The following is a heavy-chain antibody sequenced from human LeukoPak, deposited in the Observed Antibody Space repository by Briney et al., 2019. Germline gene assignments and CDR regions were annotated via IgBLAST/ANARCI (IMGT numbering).Heavy chain of an antibody. J-gene: IGHJ3*02. CDR1: GFTFDDYT. V-gene: IGHV3-43*01. D-gene: IGHD6-6*01. CDR2: ISWDGGST. CDR3: AKGDRIVARDAFGI. Sequence: GGSLRLSCAASGFTFDDYTMHWVRQAPGKGLEWVSLISWDGGSTHYADSVKGRFTISRDNSKNSLYLQMNSLRTEDTALYYRAKGDRIVARDAFGIWGQGTMVTVSS.